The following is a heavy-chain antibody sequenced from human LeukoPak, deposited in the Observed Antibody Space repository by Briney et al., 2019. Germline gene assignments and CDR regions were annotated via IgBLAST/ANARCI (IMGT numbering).Heavy chain of an antibody. CDR3: ARGLPWGQNSLYGMDV. CDR2: ISAYNGNT. Sequence: GASVKVSCKASGYTFTSYGVSWVRRAPGQGLEWMGWISAYNGNTNYAQKVQARVTMTRDTSTSTAYMELRSLRSDDTAVYYCARGLPWGQNSLYGMDVWGQGTTVTVSS. V-gene: IGHV1-18*01. J-gene: IGHJ6*02. D-gene: IGHD7-27*01. CDR1: GYTFTSYG.